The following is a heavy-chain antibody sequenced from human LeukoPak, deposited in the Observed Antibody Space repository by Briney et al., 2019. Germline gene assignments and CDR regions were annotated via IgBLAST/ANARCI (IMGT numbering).Heavy chain of an antibody. CDR1: GGSFSGYY. J-gene: IGHJ4*02. CDR3: ARGPSWLDYYDSSGYLDY. D-gene: IGHD3-22*01. CDR2: INHSGST. Sequence: SETLSLTCAVYGGSFSGYYWSWIRQPPGKGLEWIGEINHSGSTYYNPSLKSRVTISVDTSKNQFSLKLSSVTAADTAVYYCARGPSWLDYYDSSGYLDYWGQGTLVTVSS. V-gene: IGHV4-34*01.